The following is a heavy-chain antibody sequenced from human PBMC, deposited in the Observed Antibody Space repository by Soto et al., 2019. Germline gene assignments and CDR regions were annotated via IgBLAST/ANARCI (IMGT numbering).Heavy chain of an antibody. V-gene: IGHV3-21*01. J-gene: IGHJ4*02. Sequence: PWGSLRLSCAASGFTFRRNNMNWVRQAPGKGLEWVASISISGDYLYYADSVKGRFIISGDNFQNSLFLQMNNLRADDTAVYYCVRGVDDADGAAAAWFFFETWGQGTPVNVSS. CDR3: VRGVDDADGAAAAWFFFET. CDR2: ISISGDYL. D-gene: IGHD6-13*01. CDR1: GFTFRRNN.